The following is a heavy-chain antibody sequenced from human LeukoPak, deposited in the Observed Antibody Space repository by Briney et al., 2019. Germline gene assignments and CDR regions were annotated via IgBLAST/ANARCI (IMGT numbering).Heavy chain of an antibody. J-gene: IGHJ3*01. CDR1: GGSISSYY. CDR3: ARISSSNWYNERGAFDV. D-gene: IGHD6-13*01. V-gene: IGHV4-59*01. Sequence: SETLSLTCTVSGGSISSYYWSWVRQPPGKGLEWIGFVYYTGSTNYSPSLKSRVTISVDTSKNQFSLKLRSVTAAATAVYYCARISSSNWYNERGAFDVWGQGTMVTVSS. CDR2: VYYTGST.